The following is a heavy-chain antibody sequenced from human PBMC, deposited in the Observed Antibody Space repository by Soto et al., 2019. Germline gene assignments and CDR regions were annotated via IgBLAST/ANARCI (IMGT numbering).Heavy chain of an antibody. Sequence: EAQLVESGGGLVQPGESLRLCCAVSGFTFSSFWMHWVRQAPGEGLVWVSRINTDGSSTSYADSVKGRFTISRDNDKNTLYLQMNSLRVEDTAMYYCAKRGVDTFGLSYWGQGTLVTVSS. CDR2: INTDGSST. D-gene: IGHD3-10*01. CDR1: GFTFSSFW. V-gene: IGHV3-74*02. CDR3: AKRGVDTFGLSY. J-gene: IGHJ4*02.